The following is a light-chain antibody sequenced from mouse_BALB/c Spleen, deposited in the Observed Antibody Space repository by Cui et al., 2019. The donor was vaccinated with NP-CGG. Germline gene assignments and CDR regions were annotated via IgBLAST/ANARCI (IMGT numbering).Light chain of an antibody. CDR1: TGAVTTSNY. J-gene: IGLJ1*01. CDR2: GTN. V-gene: IGLV1*01. Sequence: QAVVTQESALTTSPGETVTITCRSSTGAVTTSNYANWVKEKPDHLFTGLIGGTNNRAPGVPARFSGSLIGDKAALIITGAQTEDETIYFCALWYSNHWVFGGGTKLTVL. CDR3: ALWYSNHWV.